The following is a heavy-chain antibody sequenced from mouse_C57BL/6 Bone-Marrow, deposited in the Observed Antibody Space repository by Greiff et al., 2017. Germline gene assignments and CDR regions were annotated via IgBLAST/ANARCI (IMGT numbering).Heavy chain of an antibody. D-gene: IGHD1-1*01. CDR1: GYTFTGYW. J-gene: IGHJ3*01. V-gene: IGHV1-9*01. CDR2: ILPGSGST. CDR3: ASGPRYGSSYSAWFAY. Sequence: VKLMESGAELMKPGASVKLSCKATGYTFTGYWIEWVKQRPGHGLEWIGEILPGSGSTNYNEKFKGKATFTADTSSNTAYMQLSSLTTEDSAIYYCASGPRYGSSYSAWFAYWGQGTLVTVSA.